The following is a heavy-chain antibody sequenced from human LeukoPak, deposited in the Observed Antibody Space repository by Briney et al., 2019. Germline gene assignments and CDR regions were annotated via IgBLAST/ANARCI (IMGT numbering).Heavy chain of an antibody. V-gene: IGHV3-48*01. CDR2: ISSSSSTI. Sequence: GGSLRLSCAASGFTFSSYSMNWVRQAPGKGLEWVSYISSSSSTIYYADSVKGRFTISRDNAKNSLYLQMNSLRAEDTAVYYCARAGQQGSGNWFDPWGQGTLVTVSS. J-gene: IGHJ5*02. D-gene: IGHD6-13*01. CDR1: GFTFSSYS. CDR3: ARAGQQGSGNWFDP.